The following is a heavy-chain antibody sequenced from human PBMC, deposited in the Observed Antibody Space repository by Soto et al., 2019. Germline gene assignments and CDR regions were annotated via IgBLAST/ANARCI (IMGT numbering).Heavy chain of an antibody. Sequence: QVQLVQSGAEVKKPGSSVKVSCKASGGTFSSYTISWVRQAPGQGLEWMGRIIPIHGIANYAQKSQGRVTSTADKSKSTAYMELSRLRSEDTDVYYCAREEYYYGSGAFFDYWGQGTLVTVSS. V-gene: IGHV1-69*08. CDR2: IIPIHGIA. J-gene: IGHJ4*02. CDR1: GGTFSSYT. CDR3: AREEYYYGSGAFFDY. D-gene: IGHD3-10*01.